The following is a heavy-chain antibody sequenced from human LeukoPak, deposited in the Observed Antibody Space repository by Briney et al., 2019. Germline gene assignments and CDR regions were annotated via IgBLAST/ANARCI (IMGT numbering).Heavy chain of an antibody. CDR3: ARTYSSSSAVVRFDP. J-gene: IGHJ5*02. Sequence: PGGSLRLSCAASGFTFSSYGMHWVRQAPGKGLEWVAVIWYDGSNKYYADSVKGRFTISRDSSKNTLYLQMNSLRAEDTAVYYCARTYSSSSAVVRFDPWGQGTLVTVSS. CDR2: IWYDGSNK. V-gene: IGHV3-33*01. CDR1: GFTFSSYG. D-gene: IGHD6-13*01.